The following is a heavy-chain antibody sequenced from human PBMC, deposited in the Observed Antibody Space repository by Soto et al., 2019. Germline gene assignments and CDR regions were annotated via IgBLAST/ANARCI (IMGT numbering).Heavy chain of an antibody. CDR2: IAYDGTNK. Sequence: PGGSLRLSCAASGFTFSSYAMHWVRQAPGKGLEWVAVIAYDGTNKYYADSVKGRFTISRDNSNTLYLQMNSLRGEDTAVYYCARERVEYGDYQFYGMDVWGQGTTVTVSS. CDR1: GFTFSSYA. CDR3: ARERVEYGDYQFYGMDV. V-gene: IGHV3-30-3*01. J-gene: IGHJ6*02. D-gene: IGHD2-15*01.